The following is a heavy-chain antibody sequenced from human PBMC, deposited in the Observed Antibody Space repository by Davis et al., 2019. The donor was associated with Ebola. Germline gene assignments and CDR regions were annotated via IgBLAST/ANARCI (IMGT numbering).Heavy chain of an antibody. CDR2: IITILGIA. Sequence: SVKVSCKASGGTFSSYAISWVRQAPGQGLEWMGGIITILGIANYAQKFQGRVTITADKSTSTAYMELSSLRSEDTAVYYCARSGVVVAAMPLLGAFDIWGQGTMVTVSS. CDR1: GGTFSSYA. CDR3: ARSGVVVAAMPLLGAFDI. V-gene: IGHV1-69*10. J-gene: IGHJ3*02. D-gene: IGHD2-15*01.